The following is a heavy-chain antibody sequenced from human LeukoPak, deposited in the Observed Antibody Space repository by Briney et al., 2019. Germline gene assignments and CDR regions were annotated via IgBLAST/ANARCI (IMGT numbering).Heavy chain of an antibody. CDR1: GFTFSSYS. CDR2: ISSSGSYI. Sequence: GGSLRLSCAASGFTFSSYSMNWARQAPGKGLEWVSSISSSGSYISYADSVKGRFTISRDNAKNSLYLQMNSLRAEDTAVYYCARDIGEWFGERWAFDDYWGQGTLVTVSP. CDR3: ARDIGEWFGERWAFDDY. J-gene: IGHJ4*02. D-gene: IGHD3-10*01. V-gene: IGHV3-21*01.